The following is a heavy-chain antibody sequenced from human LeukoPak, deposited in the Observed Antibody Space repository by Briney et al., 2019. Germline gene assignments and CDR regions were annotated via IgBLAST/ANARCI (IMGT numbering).Heavy chain of an antibody. D-gene: IGHD2-2*01. J-gene: IGHJ5*02. CDR1: GYTLTELS. Sequence: ASVKVSCKVSGYTLTELSMHWVRQAPGKGLEWTGGFDPEDGETIYAQKFQGRVTMTEDTSTDTAYMELSSLRSEDTAVYYCATFPLVVPAVPRGNWFDPWGQGTLVTVSS. V-gene: IGHV1-24*01. CDR3: ATFPLVVPAVPRGNWFDP. CDR2: FDPEDGET.